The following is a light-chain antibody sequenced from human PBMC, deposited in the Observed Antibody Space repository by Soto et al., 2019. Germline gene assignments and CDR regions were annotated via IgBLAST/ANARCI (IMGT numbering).Light chain of an antibody. J-gene: IGLJ1*01. Sequence: QSVRTQPASVSGSPGQSITISCTGTSSDVGGYNYVSWYQQHPGKAPKLMIYEVSNRPSGVSNRFSGSKSGNTASLTISGLKAEDEADYYCSSYTSSSAYVFGTGTKVTVL. CDR3: SSYTSSSAYV. CDR2: EVS. CDR1: SSDVGGYNY. V-gene: IGLV2-14*01.